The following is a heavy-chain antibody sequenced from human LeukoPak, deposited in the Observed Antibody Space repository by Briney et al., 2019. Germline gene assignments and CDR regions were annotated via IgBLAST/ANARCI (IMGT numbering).Heavy chain of an antibody. CDR2: ISSSSSYI. J-gene: IGHJ5*02. CDR1: GFTFSSYS. D-gene: IGHD1-26*01. CDR3: ARGRIVGATEVNWFDP. V-gene: IGHV3-21*01. Sequence: GGSLRLSCAASGFTFSSYSMNWVRQAPGKGLEWVSSISSSSSYIYYADSVKGRFTISRDNAKNSLYLQMNSLRAEDTAVYYCARGRIVGATEVNWFDPWGQGTLVTVYS.